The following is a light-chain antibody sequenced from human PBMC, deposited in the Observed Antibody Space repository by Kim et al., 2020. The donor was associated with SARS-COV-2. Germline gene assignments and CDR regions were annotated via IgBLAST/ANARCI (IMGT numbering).Light chain of an antibody. CDR1: QDISRY. V-gene: IGKV1-39*01. CDR2: TAS. J-gene: IGKJ1*01. CDR3: KQTYSASRT. Sequence: DIQMTQSPSSLSASVGDRVTITCRASQDISRYLYWYQQKPGKAPKLLIYTASSLQSGVPSRFTGSGSETDFTLTISGLQPEECATYYCKQTYSASRTFGEGTKVDIK.